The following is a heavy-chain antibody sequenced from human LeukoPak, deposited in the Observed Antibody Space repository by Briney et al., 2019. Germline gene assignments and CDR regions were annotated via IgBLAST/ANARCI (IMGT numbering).Heavy chain of an antibody. D-gene: IGHD5-12*01. CDR1: GGSISSYY. CDR2: IYYSGST. Sequence: SETLSLTCTVSGGSISSYYWSWIRQPPGKRLEWIGYIYYSGSTNYNPSLKSRVTISVDTSKNQFSLKLSSVTAADTAVYYCARGVDIVATIAPTYYFDYWGQGTLVTVSS. J-gene: IGHJ4*02. V-gene: IGHV4-59*01. CDR3: ARGVDIVATIAPTYYFDY.